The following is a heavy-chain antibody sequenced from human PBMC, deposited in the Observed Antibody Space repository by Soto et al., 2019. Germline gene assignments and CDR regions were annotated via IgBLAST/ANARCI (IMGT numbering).Heavy chain of an antibody. CDR3: ARVYGDADY. CDR2: MNPNNGNT. D-gene: IGHD4-17*01. V-gene: IGHV1-8*02. CDR1: GYTFTSYG. Sequence: GASVKVSCKASGYTFTSYGISWVRQATGQGLEWMGWMNPNNGNTGHAQQFQGRVTMTRDSYTSTAYMELSNLRSEDTAVYYCARVYGDADYWGQGTLVTVSS. J-gene: IGHJ4*02.